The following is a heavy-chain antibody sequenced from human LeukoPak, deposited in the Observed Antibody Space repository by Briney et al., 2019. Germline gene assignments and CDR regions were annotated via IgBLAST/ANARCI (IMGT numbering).Heavy chain of an antibody. V-gene: IGHV4-61*02. J-gene: IGHJ3*02. CDR1: GGSISSGSYY. CDR3: ARSMAWSDAFDI. D-gene: IGHD2/OR15-2a*01. Sequence: PSETLSLTCTVSGGSISSGSYYWNWIRQPAGRGLEWIGRIYRSGSSNYNPSLKSRVTISVDTSKNQFSLKLSSVTAADTAVYYCARSMAWSDAFDIWGQGTMVTVSS. CDR2: IYRSGSS.